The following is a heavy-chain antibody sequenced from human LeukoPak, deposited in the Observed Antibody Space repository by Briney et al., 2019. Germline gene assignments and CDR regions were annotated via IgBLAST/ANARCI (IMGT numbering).Heavy chain of an antibody. CDR3: AIPTYYYDSSGQGY. CDR1: GFTFSSYG. Sequence: GGSLRLSCAASGFTFSSYGMNWVRQAPGKGLEWVSYITSSGSTIYYADSVKGRFTISRDNAKNSLYLQMNSLRAEDTAVYYCAIPTYYYDSSGQGYWGQGTLVTVSS. CDR2: ITSSGSTI. V-gene: IGHV3-48*04. J-gene: IGHJ4*02. D-gene: IGHD3-22*01.